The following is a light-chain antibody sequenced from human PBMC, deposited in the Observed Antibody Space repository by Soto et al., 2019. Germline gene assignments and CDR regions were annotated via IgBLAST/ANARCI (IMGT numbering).Light chain of an antibody. J-gene: IGKJ4*01. V-gene: IGKV1-5*01. Sequence: DIQMTQSPSTLSTSVGDRVTITCRASRSISNWLAWYRQRPGIAPKLLIFDASILQSGVPSRFSGSGSGTEFPLSIIRLQTHDFATYYCQQYGSFSPITFGEGTKVEI. CDR2: DAS. CDR3: QQYGSFSPIT. CDR1: RSISNW.